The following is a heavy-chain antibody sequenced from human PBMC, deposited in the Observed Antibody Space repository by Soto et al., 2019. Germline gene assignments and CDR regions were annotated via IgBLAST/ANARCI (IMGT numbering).Heavy chain of an antibody. D-gene: IGHD3-10*01. CDR3: ARDNYGPFDY. J-gene: IGHJ4*02. Sequence: ASVKVSCKPSGYPFTDLYIHWVLQAPGLGLEWMGWIDPRSGASRKTQRFQGRFTMTRDTSTNTVYMELSSLRSDDTAVYVCARDNYGPFDYWGQGTLVTVSS. CDR1: GYPFTDLY. V-gene: IGHV1-2*02. CDR2: IDPRSGAS.